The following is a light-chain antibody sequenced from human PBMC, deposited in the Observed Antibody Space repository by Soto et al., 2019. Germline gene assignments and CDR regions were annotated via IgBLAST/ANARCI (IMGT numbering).Light chain of an antibody. Sequence: DIQMTQSPSTLSASVGDRVTITCRASQSISTLLVWYQQKPGKAPMLLIYKASTLESGVPSRFSGSGSGTEFTLTISSLQPDDFATYYCQQYNNYWTFGQGTKVEIK. V-gene: IGKV1-5*03. CDR1: QSISTL. CDR2: KAS. J-gene: IGKJ1*01. CDR3: QQYNNYWT.